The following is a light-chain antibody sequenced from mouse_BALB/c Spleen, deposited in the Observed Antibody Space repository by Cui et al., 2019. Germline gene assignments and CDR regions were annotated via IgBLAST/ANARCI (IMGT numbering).Light chain of an antibody. Sequence: DIQMTQSPASLSVSVGETVTITCRASGNIYSNLAWYQQKQGKSPQLLVYAATNLADGVPSRFSGSGSGTQYSLKINSLQSEDFGTYCCQHFWGRPLYTFGGGTKLEIK. CDR1: GNIYSN. J-gene: IGKJ2*01. V-gene: IGKV12-46*01. CDR3: QHFWGRPLYT. CDR2: AAT.